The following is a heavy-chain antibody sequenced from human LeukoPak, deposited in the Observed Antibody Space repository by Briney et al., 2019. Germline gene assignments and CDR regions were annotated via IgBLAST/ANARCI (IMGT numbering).Heavy chain of an antibody. CDR1: GYTFTSYG. CDR2: ISAYNGNP. V-gene: IGHV1-18*01. D-gene: IGHD3-22*01. J-gene: IGHJ4*02. CDR3: ARSFRDSSGYYSNFDY. Sequence: GASVKVSCKASGYTFTSYGISWVRQAPGQGLEWMGWISAYNGNPNYAQKLQGRVTMTTDTSTSRAYMELRSLRSDDTAVYYCARSFRDSSGYYSNFDYWGQGTLVTVSS.